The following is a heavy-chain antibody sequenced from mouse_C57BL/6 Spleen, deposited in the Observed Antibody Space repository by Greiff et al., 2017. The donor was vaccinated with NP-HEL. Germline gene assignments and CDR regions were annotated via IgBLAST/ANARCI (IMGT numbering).Heavy chain of an antibody. Sequence: EVKVVESGEGLVKPGGSLKLSCAASGFTFSSYAMSWVRQTPEKRLEWVAYISSGGDYIYYADTVKGRFTISRDNARNTLYLQMSSLKSEDTAMYYCTRGITTVVTTEGFGGYFDYWGQGTTLTVSS. J-gene: IGHJ2*01. D-gene: IGHD1-1*01. CDR2: ISSGGDYI. CDR1: GFTFSSYA. V-gene: IGHV5-9-1*02. CDR3: TRGITTVVTTEGFGGYFDY.